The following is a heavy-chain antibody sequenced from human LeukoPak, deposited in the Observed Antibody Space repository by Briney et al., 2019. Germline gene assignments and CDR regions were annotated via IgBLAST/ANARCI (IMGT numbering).Heavy chain of an antibody. CDR1: GGSISSSSYY. J-gene: IGHJ4*02. CDR2: IYYSGST. CDR3: ARDLIGYHKFDY. V-gene: IGHV4-39*02. Sequence: PSETLSLTCTVSGGSISSSSYYWGWIRQPPGKGLEWIGSIYYSGSTYYNPSLKSRVTISVDTPKHQFSLKLSSVTAADTAVYYCARDLIGYHKFDYWGQGTLVTVSS. D-gene: IGHD2-2*01.